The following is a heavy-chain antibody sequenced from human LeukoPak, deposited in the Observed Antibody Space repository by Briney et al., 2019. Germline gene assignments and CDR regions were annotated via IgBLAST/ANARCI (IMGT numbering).Heavy chain of an antibody. CDR3: AKGYCSSNCYYSYYYYYMDV. J-gene: IGHJ6*03. CDR2: ISYDGSNK. Sequence: GGSLRLSCAASGFTFSSYAMHWVRQAPGKGLEWVAVISYDGSNKYYADSVKGRFTISRDNSKNTLYLQMNSLRAEDTAVYYCAKGYCSSNCYYSYYYYYMDVWGKGTTVTVSS. CDR1: GFTFSSYA. V-gene: IGHV3-30-3*01. D-gene: IGHD2-2*01.